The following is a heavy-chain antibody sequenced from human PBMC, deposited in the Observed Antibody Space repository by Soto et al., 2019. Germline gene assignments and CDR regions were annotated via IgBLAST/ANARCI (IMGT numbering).Heavy chain of an antibody. V-gene: IGHV4-59*01. D-gene: IGHD3-3*01. CDR3: AREPSWSGYFEF. CDR1: GGSISSDY. Sequence: ASETLSLTCTVSGGSISSDYWSWIRQPPGKGLEWVGFIYYNGSTQYNPSLKSRVTMSVDTSKNQFSLKLNSVTAADTAVYYCAREPSWSGYFEFWGQGALVTVSS. J-gene: IGHJ4*02. CDR2: IYYNGST.